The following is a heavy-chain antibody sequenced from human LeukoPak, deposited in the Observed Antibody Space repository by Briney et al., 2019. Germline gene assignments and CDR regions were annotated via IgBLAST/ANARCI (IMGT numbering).Heavy chain of an antibody. CDR2: VFPRSGDT. D-gene: IGHD5/OR15-5a*01. Sequence: ASVNVSYTPFEHTFTHYYIHWVRQAPGEGLEWVGWVFPRSGDTYYSQRFHGRVAMTTDTSVNTAYMELSRLKSDDTGVYFCARPPRDLVSAAPFPFWGQGTLVTVSS. J-gene: IGHJ1*01. CDR1: EHTFTHYY. V-gene: IGHV1-2*02. CDR3: ARPPRDLVSAAPFPF.